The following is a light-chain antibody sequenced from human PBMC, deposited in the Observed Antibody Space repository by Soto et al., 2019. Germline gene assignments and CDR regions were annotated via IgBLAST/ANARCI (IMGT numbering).Light chain of an antibody. CDR2: KAS. CDR3: QQYNSPCT. Sequence: DIQMTQSPSTLSASVGDRVTITCRASQSISGWLAWYQQKPGKAPKLLIYKASSLEGEVPSRFSGSGSGTEFTLTISSLQPDYFATYYCQQYNSPCTFGQGTRVEIK. CDR1: QSISGW. V-gene: IGKV1-5*03. J-gene: IGKJ1*01.